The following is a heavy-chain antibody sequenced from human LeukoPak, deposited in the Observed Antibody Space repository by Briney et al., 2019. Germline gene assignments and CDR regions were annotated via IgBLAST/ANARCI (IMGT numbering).Heavy chain of an antibody. CDR1: GFTFSSYE. D-gene: IGHD2-8*01. V-gene: IGHV3-48*03. J-gene: IGHJ5*02. CDR3: ARVKLMGRGFDP. CDR2: ISSSGSTI. Sequence: GGSLRLSCAASGFTFSSYEMNWVRQAPGKGLEWVSYISSSGSTIYYADSVKGRFTISRDNAKNSLYLQMNSLRAEDTAVYYCARVKLMGRGFDPWGQGTLVTVSS.